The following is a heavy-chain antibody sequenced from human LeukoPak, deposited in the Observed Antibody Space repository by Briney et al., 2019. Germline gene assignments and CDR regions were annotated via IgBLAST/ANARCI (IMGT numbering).Heavy chain of an antibody. D-gene: IGHD3-3*01. V-gene: IGHV1-18*01. CDR3: ARVGPRFLEWSLDY. J-gene: IGHJ4*02. Sequence: KFQGRVTMTTDTSTSTAYMELRSLRSDDTAVYYCARVGPRFLEWSLDYWGQGTLVTVSS.